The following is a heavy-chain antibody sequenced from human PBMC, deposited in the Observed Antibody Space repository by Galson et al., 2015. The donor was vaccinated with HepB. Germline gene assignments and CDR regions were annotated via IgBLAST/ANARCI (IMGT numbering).Heavy chain of an antibody. CDR2: IDPSDSYT. CDR1: GYSFISHW. Sequence: QSGAEVKKPGESLRISCKGSGYSFISHWISWVRQMPGKGLEWMGRIDPSDSYTNYSPSFQGHVPFPADKSITTAYLQWSSLKASDTAMHYCARHVQNGYNYLPGDYWGQGTLVTVSS. D-gene: IGHD5-24*01. CDR3: ARHVQNGYNYLPGDY. V-gene: IGHV5-10-1*01. J-gene: IGHJ4*02.